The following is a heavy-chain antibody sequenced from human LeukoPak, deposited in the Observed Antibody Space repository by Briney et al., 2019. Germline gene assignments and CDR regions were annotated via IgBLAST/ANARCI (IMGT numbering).Heavy chain of an antibody. CDR2: ISYDGSNK. CDR1: GFTFSSYG. V-gene: IGHV3-30*03. J-gene: IGHJ4*02. Sequence: PGGSLRLSCAASGFTFSSYGMHWVRQAPGKGLEWVAVISYDGSNKYYADSVKGRFTISRDNSKNTLYLQINSLRAQDTAVYYCARAYQTDYWGQGTLVTVSS. D-gene: IGHD2-2*01. CDR3: ARAYQTDY.